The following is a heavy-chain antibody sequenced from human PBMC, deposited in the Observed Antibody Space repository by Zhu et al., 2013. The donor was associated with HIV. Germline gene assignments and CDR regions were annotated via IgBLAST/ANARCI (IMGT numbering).Heavy chain of an antibody. CDR3: AREWWGGRTTPAVVDV. CDR1: GYTFTSYG. Sequence: QVQLVQSGAEVKKPGASVKVSCKASGYTFTSYGISWVRQAPGQGLEWMGWISAYNGNTNYAQILQGRVTMTTDTSTSTSYMDLRSLRSDDTAVYYCAREWWGGRTTPAVVDVWGQGTDGHRSP. D-gene: IGHD2-15*01. V-gene: IGHV1-18*01. J-gene: IGHJ6*02. CDR2: ISAYNGNT.